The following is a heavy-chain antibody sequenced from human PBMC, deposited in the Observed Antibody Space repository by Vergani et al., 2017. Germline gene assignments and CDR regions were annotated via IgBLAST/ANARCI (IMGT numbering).Heavy chain of an antibody. CDR2: MNPNSGNT. V-gene: IGHV1-8*01. J-gene: IGHJ4*02. CDR1: GYTFSNYY. CDR3: ARGRWIYRGFDY. Sequence: QVQVVQSGAEVKKSGASVKVSCKTSGYTFSNYYMHWVRQAPGQGLEWMGWMNPNSGNTGYAQKFQGRVTMTRNTSISTAYMELSSLRSEDTAVYYCARGRWIYRGFDYWGQGTLVTVSS. D-gene: IGHD4-23*01.